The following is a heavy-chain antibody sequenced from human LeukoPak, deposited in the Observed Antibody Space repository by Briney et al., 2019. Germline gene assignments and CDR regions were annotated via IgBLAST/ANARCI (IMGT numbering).Heavy chain of an antibody. CDR2: ISSSSSYI. CDR1: GFTFSSYS. J-gene: IGHJ6*02. Sequence: GGSLRLSCAASGFTFSSYSMNWVRQAPGKGLEWVSSISSSSSYIYYADSVKGRSTISRDNAKNSLYLQMNSLRAEDTAVYYCARDSHDYGDYYYYYGMDVWGQGTTVTVSS. D-gene: IGHD4-17*01. CDR3: ARDSHDYGDYYYYYGMDV. V-gene: IGHV3-21*01.